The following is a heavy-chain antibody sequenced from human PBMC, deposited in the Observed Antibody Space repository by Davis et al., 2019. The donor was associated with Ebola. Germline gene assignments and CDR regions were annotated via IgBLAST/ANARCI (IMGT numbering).Heavy chain of an antibody. D-gene: IGHD5-24*01. V-gene: IGHV3-74*01. CDR3: VKDLKDVPIGYTYYMDA. CDR1: GFSFSRYW. J-gene: IGHJ6*03. Sequence: GESLKISCVASGFSFSRYWMHWFRQTPEMGLVWVSRITHDGTTTFYADSVEGRFTISRDNARNALYLQMNNLRAEDTAVYYCVKDLKDVPIGYTYYMDAWGKGTTVTVSS. CDR2: ITHDGTTT.